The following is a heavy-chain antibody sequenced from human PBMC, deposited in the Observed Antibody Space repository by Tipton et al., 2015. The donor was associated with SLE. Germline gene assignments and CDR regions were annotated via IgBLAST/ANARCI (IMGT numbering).Heavy chain of an antibody. CDR2: ISSSSSTI. CDR3: AKTGLSRGVVGALGY. CDR1: GFTFSSYS. V-gene: IGHV3-48*01. D-gene: IGHD1-26*01. J-gene: IGHJ4*02. Sequence: GSLRLSCAASGFTFSSYSMNWVRQAPEKGLEWVSYISSSSSTIYYADSVKGRFTISRDKAKNSLYLQMNSLRAEDTAVYYCAKTGLSRGVVGALGYWGQGTLVTVSS.